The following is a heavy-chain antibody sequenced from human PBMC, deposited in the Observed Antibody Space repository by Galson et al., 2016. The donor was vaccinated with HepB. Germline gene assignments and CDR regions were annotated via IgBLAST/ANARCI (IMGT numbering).Heavy chain of an antibody. CDR3: ARDLGGYQSFDY. J-gene: IGHJ4*01. CDR2: IKQDGSEK. D-gene: IGHD1-26*01. V-gene: IGHV3-7*01. CDR1: GFTFSGYW. Sequence: SLRLSCAASGFTFSGYWMTWVRQAPGKGLEWVANIKQDGSEKYYVDSVNGRFTISRDNAKNSVYLQMNSLRAEDTAVYYCARDLGGYQSFDYWGHGTLVTVSS.